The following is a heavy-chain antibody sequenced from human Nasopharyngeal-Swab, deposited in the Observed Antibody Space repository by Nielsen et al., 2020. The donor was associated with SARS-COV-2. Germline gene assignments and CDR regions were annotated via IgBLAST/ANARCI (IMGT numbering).Heavy chain of an antibody. V-gene: IGHV4-59*01. CDR3: ARANPLRITIFRVVSYFDY. D-gene: IGHD3-3*01. Sequence: WIRQPPGKGLEWIGYIYYSGSTNYNPSLKSRVTISVDTSKNQFSLKLSSVTAADTAVYYCARANPLRITIFRVVSYFDYWGQGTLVTVSS. CDR2: IYYSGST. J-gene: IGHJ4*02.